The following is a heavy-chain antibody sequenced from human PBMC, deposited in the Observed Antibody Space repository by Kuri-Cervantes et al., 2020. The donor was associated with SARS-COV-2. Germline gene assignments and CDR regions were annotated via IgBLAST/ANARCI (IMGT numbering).Heavy chain of an antibody. CDR3: ARVGVSCSSPNCYPNWFDP. Sequence: SCAVYGGSVGSYYWSWTRQTPGKGLEWSGEINHSGSTYYNPSLKSRVTISVDTSKDQFSLKLSSVTAADTAVYYCARVGVSCSSPNCYPNWFDPWGQGTLVTVSS. CDR2: INHSGST. D-gene: IGHD2-2*01. J-gene: IGHJ5*02. V-gene: IGHV4-34*01. CDR1: GGSVGSYY.